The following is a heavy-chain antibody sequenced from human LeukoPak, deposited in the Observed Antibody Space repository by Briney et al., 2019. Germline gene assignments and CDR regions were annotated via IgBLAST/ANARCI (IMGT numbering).Heavy chain of an antibody. CDR2: LCCSGTT. V-gene: IGHV4-31*03. Sequence: PSQTLSLTCTVPGGSISGGGYYWSWIRHHPGKGLEWIGYLCCSGTTYYNPSLKSRLTMSVDTSKNQFSLKLRSVTAADTAMYYFAGSYKWGDGFDIWGQGTMVTVSS. D-gene: IGHD7-27*01. J-gene: IGHJ3*02. CDR1: GGSISGGGYY. CDR3: AGSYKWGDGFDI.